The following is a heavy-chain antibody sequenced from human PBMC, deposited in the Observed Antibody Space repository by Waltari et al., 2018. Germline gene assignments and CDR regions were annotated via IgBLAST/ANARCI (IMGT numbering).Heavy chain of an antibody. CDR1: GFTFSSYW. CDR2: INSDGSST. V-gene: IGHV3-74*01. J-gene: IGHJ3*02. D-gene: IGHD3-22*01. CDR3: AILVVVTGTFDI. Sequence: VQLVESGGGLVQPGGSLRLSCAASGFTFSSYWIHWVRQAPGKGLVWVSRINSDGSSTSYADSVKGRFTISRDNAKNTLYLQMNSLRAEDTAVYYCAILVVVTGTFDIWGQGTMVTVSS.